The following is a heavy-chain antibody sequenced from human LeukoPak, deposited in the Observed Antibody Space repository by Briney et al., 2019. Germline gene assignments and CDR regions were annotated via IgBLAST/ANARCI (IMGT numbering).Heavy chain of an antibody. V-gene: IGHV3-53*01. CDR3: AIDTPPASGYSYGPHYYGMDV. D-gene: IGHD5-18*01. Sequence: GGSLRLSCAASGFTVSSNYMSWVRQAPGKGLEWVSVIYSGGSTYYADSVKGRFTISRDNSKNTLYLQMNSLRAEDTAVYYCAIDTPPASGYSYGPHYYGMDVWGQGTTVTVSS. J-gene: IGHJ6*02. CDR2: IYSGGST. CDR1: GFTVSSNY.